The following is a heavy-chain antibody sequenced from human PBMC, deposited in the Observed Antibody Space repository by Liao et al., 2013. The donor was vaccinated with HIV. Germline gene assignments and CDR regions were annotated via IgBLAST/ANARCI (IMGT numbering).Heavy chain of an antibody. Sequence: QVQLQQWGAGLLKPSETLSLTCAVYGGSFRGYYWNWIRQPAGKGLEWIGRIFTSGSTDYNPSLKSRVTLSVDTSKNQFSLKLSSVTAADTAVYYCARERIPLKFGYFDLWGRGTLVAVSS. CDR3: ARERIPLKFGYFDL. V-gene: IGHV4-59*10. CDR2: IFTSGST. CDR1: GGSFRGYY. D-gene: IGHD2-15*01. J-gene: IGHJ2*01.